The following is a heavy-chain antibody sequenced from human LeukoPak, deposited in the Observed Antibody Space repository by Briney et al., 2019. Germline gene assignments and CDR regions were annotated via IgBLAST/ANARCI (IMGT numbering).Heavy chain of an antibody. CDR1: SYTFTSYG. J-gene: IGHJ4*02. Sequence: ASVKVSCKASSYTFTSYGISWVRQAPGQGLEWMGWISAYNGNTNYAQKLQGRVTMTTDTSTSTAYMELRSLRSDDTAVYYCARDSPYYYDSSGYYGGYGFDYWGQGTLVTVSS. V-gene: IGHV1-18*01. CDR2: ISAYNGNT. D-gene: IGHD3-22*01. CDR3: ARDSPYYYDSSGYYGGYGFDY.